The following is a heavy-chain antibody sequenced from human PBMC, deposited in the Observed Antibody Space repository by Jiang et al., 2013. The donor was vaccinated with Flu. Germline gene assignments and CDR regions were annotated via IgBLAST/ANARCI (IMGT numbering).Heavy chain of an antibody. CDR3: ARDRRLRDGYNPDAYWYFDL. CDR2: IYTSGST. CDR1: GGSISSYY. V-gene: IGHV4-4*07. J-gene: IGHJ2*01. Sequence: GPGLVKPSETLSLTCAVSGGSISSYYWSWIRQPAGKGLEWIGRIYTSGSTNYNPSLKSRVTMSVDTSKNQFSLKLSSVTAADTAVYYCARDRRLRDGYNPDAYWYFDLWGLAPRXLSPQ. D-gene: IGHD5-24*01.